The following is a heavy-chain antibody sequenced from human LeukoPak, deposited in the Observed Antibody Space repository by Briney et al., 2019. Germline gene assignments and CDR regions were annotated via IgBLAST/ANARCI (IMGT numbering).Heavy chain of an antibody. CDR3: TRDGQWGTDY. CDR1: GYTFTGYY. CDR2: INPNSGDT. D-gene: IGHD6-19*01. Sequence: ASVKVSCKASGYTFTGYYIHWVRQAPGQGLEWMGWINPNSGDTNYAQGFQGRVTMTRDTSIRTAYTEMTRLTSDDTAMYYCTRDGQWGTDYWGRGTLVTVSS. V-gene: IGHV1-2*02. J-gene: IGHJ4*02.